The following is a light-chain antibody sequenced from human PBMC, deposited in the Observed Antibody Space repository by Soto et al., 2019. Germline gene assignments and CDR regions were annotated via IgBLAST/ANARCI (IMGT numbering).Light chain of an antibody. J-gene: IGKJ4*01. CDR1: QSISTW. CDR3: QQYNTYPLT. V-gene: IGKV1-5*03. Sequence: DIQMTQSPSTLSASVGDRVTITCRASQSISTWLAWYQQKAGKAPKLLIYKASSLEGGVPSRFSGSGSGTEFNITISSLQPDDFATYYCQQYNTYPLTFGGGTTVDI. CDR2: KAS.